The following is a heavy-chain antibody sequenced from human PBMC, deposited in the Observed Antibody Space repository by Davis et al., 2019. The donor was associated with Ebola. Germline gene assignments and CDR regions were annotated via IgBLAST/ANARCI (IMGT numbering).Heavy chain of an antibody. Sequence: GESLKISCAASGFTFSSYAMHWVRQAPGKGLEWVAVISYDGSNKYYADSVKGRFTISRDNSKNTLYLQMNSLRAEDTAVYYCAKSRSDYWGQGTLVTVSS. V-gene: IGHV3-30-3*01. CDR2: ISYDGSNK. CDR1: GFTFSSYA. CDR3: AKSRSDY. J-gene: IGHJ4*02.